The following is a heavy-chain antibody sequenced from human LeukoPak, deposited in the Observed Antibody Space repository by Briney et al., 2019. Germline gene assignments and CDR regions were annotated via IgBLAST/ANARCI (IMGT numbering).Heavy chain of an antibody. CDR1: AFTFSSYA. Sequence: GGSLRLSCAASAFTFSSYAMSWVRQAPGKGLEWVSAISGGGSTAYFADSVKGRSTIPRDNSKNTLYLRMNSLRAEDTAIYYCAKGGYCSGDSCYPNDYWGQGTLVTVSS. CDR2: ISGGGSTA. J-gene: IGHJ4*02. CDR3: AKGGYCSGDSCYPNDY. V-gene: IGHV3-23*01. D-gene: IGHD2-15*01.